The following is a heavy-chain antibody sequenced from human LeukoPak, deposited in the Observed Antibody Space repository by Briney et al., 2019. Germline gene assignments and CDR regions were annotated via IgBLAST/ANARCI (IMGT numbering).Heavy chain of an antibody. CDR2: IKSKTDGGTT. D-gene: IGHD2-2*01. J-gene: IGHJ4*02. Sequence: PGGSLRLSCAASGFTFSSYSMNWVRQAPGKGLEWVGRIKSKTDGGTTDYAAPVKGRFTISRDDSKNTLYLQMNSLRAEDTALYYCTTLPHCSSTTCYTALYRGLDYWGQGTLVTVSS. CDR3: TTLPHCSSTTCYTALYRGLDY. CDR1: GFTFSSYS. V-gene: IGHV3-15*01.